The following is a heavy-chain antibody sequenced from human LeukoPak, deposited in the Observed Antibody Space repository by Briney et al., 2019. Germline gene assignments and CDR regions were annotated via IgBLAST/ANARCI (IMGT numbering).Heavy chain of an antibody. CDR2: IWYDGSNK. J-gene: IGHJ5*02. V-gene: IGHV3-33*01. Sequence: GGSLRLSCAAFGFTFSSYGMHWVRQAPGKGLEWVAVIWYDGSNKYYADSVKGRFTISRDNSKNTLYLQMNSLRAEDTAVYYCARASAQQLVLGWFDPWGQGTLVTVSS. CDR1: GFTFSSYG. CDR3: ARASAQQLVLGWFDP. D-gene: IGHD6-13*01.